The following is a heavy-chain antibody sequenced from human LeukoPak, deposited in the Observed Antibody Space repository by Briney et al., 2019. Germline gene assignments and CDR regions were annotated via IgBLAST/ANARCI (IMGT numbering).Heavy chain of an antibody. CDR2: VFYNGAT. CDR3: ARHHGPYTFFSGSYGSWFDP. J-gene: IGHJ5*02. D-gene: IGHD1-26*01. V-gene: IGHV4-39*01. Sequence: SETLSLTCIVSGGSISSSIYYWAWVRQPPGKGLEWIGTVFYNGATQYSPSLKSRVTISVDTSKNQFSLKLSSVTAADTAVYYCARHHGPYTFFSGSYGSWFDPWGQGTLVTVSS. CDR1: GGSISSSIYY.